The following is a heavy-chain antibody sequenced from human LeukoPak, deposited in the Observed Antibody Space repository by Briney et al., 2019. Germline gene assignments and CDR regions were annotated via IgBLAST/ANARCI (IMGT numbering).Heavy chain of an antibody. CDR1: GYTFTSYD. CDR2: MNPNSGNT. D-gene: IGHD2-2*01. V-gene: IGHV1-8*01. CDR3: ARGYCSSTSCRGGWFDP. J-gene: IGHJ5*02. Sequence: GASVKVSCKASGYTFTSYDINWVRQATGQGLEWMGWMNPNSGNTGYAQKFQGRVNMTRNTSISTAYMELSSLRSEDTAVYYCARGYCSSTSCRGGWFDPWGQGTLVTVSS.